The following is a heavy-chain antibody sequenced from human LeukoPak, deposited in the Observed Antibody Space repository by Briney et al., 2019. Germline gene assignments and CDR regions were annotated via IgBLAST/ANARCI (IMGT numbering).Heavy chain of an antibody. V-gene: IGHV3-66*01. CDR3: ARSLSRIIMIVVN. Sequence: PGGSLRLSCAASGFTVSSNYMSWVRQAPGKGLEWVSVIYSGGSTYYADSVKGRFTISRDNSKNTLYLQMNSLRAEDTAMYYCARSLSRIIMIVVNWGQGTLVTVSS. CDR1: GFTVSSNY. D-gene: IGHD3-22*01. J-gene: IGHJ4*02. CDR2: IYSGGST.